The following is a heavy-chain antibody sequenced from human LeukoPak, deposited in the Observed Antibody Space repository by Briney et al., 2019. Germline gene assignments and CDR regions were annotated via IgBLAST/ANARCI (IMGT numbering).Heavy chain of an antibody. V-gene: IGHV3-21*01. CDR1: GFTFSSYS. CDR2: ISSSSSYI. Sequence: GGSLRLSCAASGFTFSSYSMNWVRQAPGKGLEWVSSISSSSSYIYYADSVKGRFTISRDNAKNSLYLQMNSLRAEDTAVYYCARDGLSMIVGLNYFDYWGQGTLVTVSS. CDR3: ARDGLSMIVGLNYFDY. D-gene: IGHD3-22*01. J-gene: IGHJ4*02.